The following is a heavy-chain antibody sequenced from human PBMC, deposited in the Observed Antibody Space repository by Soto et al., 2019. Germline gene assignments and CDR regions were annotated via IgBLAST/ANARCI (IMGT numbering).Heavy chain of an antibody. J-gene: IGHJ4*02. Sequence: SLKFSCKRFGFGFSSYTIMCVRHDPGQGLEWMGRIIPILGIANYAQKFQGRVTITADKSTSTAYMELSSLRSEDTAVYYCASILNCPNPVDYWGQGTLVTVSS. D-gene: IGHD3-9*01. V-gene: IGHV1-69*02. CDR2: IIPILGIA. CDR3: ASILNCPNPVDY. CDR1: GFGFSSYT.